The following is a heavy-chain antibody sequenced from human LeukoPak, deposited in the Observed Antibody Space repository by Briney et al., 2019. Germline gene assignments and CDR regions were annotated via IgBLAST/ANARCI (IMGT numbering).Heavy chain of an antibody. J-gene: IGHJ4*02. V-gene: IGHV4-59*01. CDR2: MYNSGST. D-gene: IGHD4-11*01. CDR1: GGSISGSY. Sequence: SETLSLTCTVSGGSISGSYWSWIRQPPGKGLEWIAYMYNSGSTNYNPSLKSRVTISIDTSKNQFSLKLSSLTAADTAIYYCARGIESYSDYGYWGPGILVTVSS. CDR3: ARGIESYSDYGY.